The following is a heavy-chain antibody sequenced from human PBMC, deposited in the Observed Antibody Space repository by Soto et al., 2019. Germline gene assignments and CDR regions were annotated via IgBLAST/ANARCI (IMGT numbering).Heavy chain of an antibody. CDR1: GDSISSGNYY. V-gene: IGHV4-30-4*01. J-gene: IGHJ5*02. D-gene: IGHD3-9*01. Sequence: SETLSLTCTVSGDSISSGNYYWSWIRQAPGKGLEWIGYIYNNGVNYQNPSLKSRVTISLDMFKNQFSLRLTSVTAADPAVYYCARGYFSYFNWFDPWGQGTLVTVSS. CDR3: ARGYFSYFNWFDP. CDR2: IYNNGVN.